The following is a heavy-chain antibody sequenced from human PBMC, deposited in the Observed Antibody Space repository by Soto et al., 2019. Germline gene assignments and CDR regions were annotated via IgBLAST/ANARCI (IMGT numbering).Heavy chain of an antibody. CDR1: GFPFSNYW. CDR3: ASLSATVDY. D-gene: IGHD6-13*01. CDR2: INSDGSRSST. V-gene: IGHV3-74*03. J-gene: IGHJ4*02. Sequence: PGGSLRLSCAASGFPFSNYWMHWIRQAPGKGLVWVSEINSDGSRSSTTYADSVKGRFTISRDNVKNTLYLQMNSLRPEDTAVYYCASLSATVDYWGRGTLVTVSS.